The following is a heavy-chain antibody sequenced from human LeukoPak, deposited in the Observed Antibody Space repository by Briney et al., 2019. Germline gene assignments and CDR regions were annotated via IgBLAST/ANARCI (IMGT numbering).Heavy chain of an antibody. V-gene: IGHV4-34*01. D-gene: IGHD6-19*01. CDR1: GGSFSGYY. Sequence: SETLSLTCAVYGGSFSGYYWSWVRQPPGKGLEWIGEINHSGSTNYDPSLKSRVTISVDTSKNQFSLKLSSVTAADTAVYYCARGRYSSGWYWAYYFDYWGQGTLVTVSS. J-gene: IGHJ4*02. CDR2: INHSGST. CDR3: ARGRYSSGWYWAYYFDY.